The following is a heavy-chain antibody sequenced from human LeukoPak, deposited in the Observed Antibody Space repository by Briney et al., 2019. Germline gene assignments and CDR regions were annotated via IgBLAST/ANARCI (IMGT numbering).Heavy chain of an antibody. CDR3: ARGFGATDAFDI. V-gene: IGHV1-24*01. Sequence: ASVKVSCKVSGYTLTELSMHWVRQAPGKGLEWMGGFDPEDGETIYAQKFQGRVTMTEDTSTDTAYMELSSLRSEDTAVYYCARGFGATDAFDIWGQGTMVTVSS. J-gene: IGHJ3*02. CDR1: GYTLTELS. CDR2: FDPEDGET. D-gene: IGHD1-26*01.